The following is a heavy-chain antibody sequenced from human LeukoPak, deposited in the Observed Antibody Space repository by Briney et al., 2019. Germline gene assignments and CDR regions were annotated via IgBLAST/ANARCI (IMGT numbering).Heavy chain of an antibody. CDR2: IYSGGST. CDR1: GFTVSSNY. CDR3: ARESPGIAVAGNPYYYYYGMDV. V-gene: IGHV3-53*04. Sequence: PGGSLRLSRAASGFTVSSNYMSWVRQAPGKGLEWVSVIYSGGSTYYADSVKGRFTISRHNSKNTLYLQMNSLRAEDTAVYYCARESPGIAVAGNPYYYYYGMDVWGQGTTVTVSS. D-gene: IGHD6-19*01. J-gene: IGHJ6*02.